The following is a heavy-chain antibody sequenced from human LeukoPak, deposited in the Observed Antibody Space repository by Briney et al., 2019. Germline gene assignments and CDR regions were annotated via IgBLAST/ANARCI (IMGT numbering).Heavy chain of an antibody. CDR2: VSYSGST. V-gene: IGHV4-59*01. Sequence: SQTRSLTCTVSGGSISSYYWSWIRQPPGKGLEWIACVSYSGSTKYNPSLKSRVTISVDTSSNQLPLKLSSLTTADTAGYYCAREPGFDSSGYLNWFDPWGQGTLVTVSS. CDR3: AREPGFDSSGYLNWFDP. J-gene: IGHJ5*02. CDR1: GGSISSYY. D-gene: IGHD3-22*01.